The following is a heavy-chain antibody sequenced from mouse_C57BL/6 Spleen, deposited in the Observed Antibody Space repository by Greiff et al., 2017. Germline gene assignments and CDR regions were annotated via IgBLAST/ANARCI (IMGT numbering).Heavy chain of an antibody. CDR2: IWWDDDK. CDR3: ARMNYDYVFDY. CDR1: GFSLSTFGMG. Sequence: QVTLKESGPGILQPSQTLSLTCSFSGFSLSTFGMGVGWLRPPSGKGLEWLAHIWWDDDKYYHPALKSRLTISKDTSKNQVFLKIANVDTADTATYYCARMNYDYVFDYWGQGTTLTVSS. D-gene: IGHD2-4*01. V-gene: IGHV8-8*01. J-gene: IGHJ2*01.